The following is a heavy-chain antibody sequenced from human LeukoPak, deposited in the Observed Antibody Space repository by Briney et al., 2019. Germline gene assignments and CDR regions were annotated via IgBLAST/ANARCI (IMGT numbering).Heavy chain of an antibody. Sequence: GASVKVSCKASGYTFTSYGISWVRQAPGQGLEWMGWISAYNGNTNYAQKLQGRVTMTTDTSTSTAYMELRSLRSDDTAVYYCARDKGLGYCSSTSCYTPVLDIDYWGQGTLVTVSS. V-gene: IGHV1-18*01. D-gene: IGHD2-2*02. CDR1: GYTFTSYG. J-gene: IGHJ4*02. CDR3: ARDKGLGYCSSTSCYTPVLDIDY. CDR2: ISAYNGNT.